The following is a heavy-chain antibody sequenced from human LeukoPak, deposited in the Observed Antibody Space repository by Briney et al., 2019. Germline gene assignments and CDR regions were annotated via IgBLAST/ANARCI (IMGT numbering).Heavy chain of an antibody. CDR1: GFTFSSYS. J-gene: IGHJ6*02. Sequence: GGSLRLSCAASGFTFSSYSMNWVRQAPGKGLEWVSYISSSSSTIYYADSVKGRFTISRDNAKNSLYLQMNSLRAEDTAVYYCARDYKAHGSLYYYYGMDVWGQGTTVTVSS. V-gene: IGHV3-48*04. CDR3: ARDYKAHGSLYYYYGMDV. D-gene: IGHD3-10*01. CDR2: ISSSSSTI.